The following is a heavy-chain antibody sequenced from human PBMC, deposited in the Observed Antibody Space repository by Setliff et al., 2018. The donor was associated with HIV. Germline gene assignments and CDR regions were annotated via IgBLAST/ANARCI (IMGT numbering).Heavy chain of an antibody. CDR3: ARLSGGMVPNY. CDR1: GYSISSSYY. CDR2: IYYRGAT. Sequence: SETLSLTCTVSGYSISSSYYWGWIRQPPGKGLEWIGSIYYRGATYYNPTLQSRVTISVDTSKNQTSLRLSSVTAADTAVYYCARLSGGMVPNYWGQGTLVTVSS. V-gene: IGHV4-39*01. D-gene: IGHD3-10*01. J-gene: IGHJ4*02.